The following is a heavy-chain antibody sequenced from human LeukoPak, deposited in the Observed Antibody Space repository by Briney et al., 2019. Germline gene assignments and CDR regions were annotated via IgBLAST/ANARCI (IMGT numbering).Heavy chain of an antibody. J-gene: IGHJ4*01. CDR3: AKDVSGVAEGVDL. CDR1: GFTFDFYT. V-gene: IGHV3-21*01. D-gene: IGHD3-10*01. Sequence: GDSLRLSCVASGFTFDFYTMDWLRQAPGKGPEWVASIHDSSKYIRYADSVRGRFTISRDNTRNSLFLQMEGRRVDDTAVYFCAKDVSGVAEGVDLWGQGTLVTVSS. CDR2: IHDSSKYI.